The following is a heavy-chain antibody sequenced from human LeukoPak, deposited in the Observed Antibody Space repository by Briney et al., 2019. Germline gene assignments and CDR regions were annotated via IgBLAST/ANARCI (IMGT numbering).Heavy chain of an antibody. D-gene: IGHD4-17*01. CDR2: INPSGGST. J-gene: IGHJ3*02. Sequence: ASVKVSCKASGYTFTSYYMHWVRQAPGQGLEWMGIINPSGGSTSYAQKFQGRVTMTRDTSTSTVYMELSSLRSEDTAVYYCARDHPTVANTPGGAFDIWGQGTMVTVSS. CDR1: GYTFTSYY. CDR3: ARDHPTVANTPGGAFDI. V-gene: IGHV1-46*01.